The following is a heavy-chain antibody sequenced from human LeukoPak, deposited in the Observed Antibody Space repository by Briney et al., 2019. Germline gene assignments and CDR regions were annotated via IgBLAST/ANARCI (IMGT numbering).Heavy chain of an antibody. CDR1: GGSISSSSYY. J-gene: IGHJ3*01. CDR2: IYYSGST. D-gene: IGHD3-9*01. CDR3: ARDIIHYDILSGFS. V-gene: IGHV4-39*07. Sequence: PSETLSLIYTVSGGSISSSSYYWGWIRQPPGKGLEWIGSIYYSGSTYYNPSLESRVTISVDTSKNQFSLKLSSVTAADTAVYYCARDIIHYDILSGFSWGQGTMVTVSS.